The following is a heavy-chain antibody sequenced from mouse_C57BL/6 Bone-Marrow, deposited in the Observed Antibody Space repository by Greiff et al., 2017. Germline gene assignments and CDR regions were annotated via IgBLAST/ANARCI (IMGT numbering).Heavy chain of an antibody. J-gene: IGHJ1*03. CDR3: AREYYGSTWYFDV. D-gene: IGHD1-1*01. CDR2: IYPRDGST. Sequence: QVQLQQSDAELVKPGASVKISCTVSGYTFTDHTIHWMKQRPEQGLEWIGYIYPRDGSTKYNEKFKGKATLTADKSSSTAYMQLISLTSEDSAVYFCAREYYGSTWYFDVWGTGTTVTVSS. V-gene: IGHV1-78*01. CDR1: GYTFTDHT.